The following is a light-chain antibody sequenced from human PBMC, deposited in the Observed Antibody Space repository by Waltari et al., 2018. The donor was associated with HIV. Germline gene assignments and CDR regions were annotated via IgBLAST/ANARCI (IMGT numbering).Light chain of an antibody. CDR2: GTS. CDR3: QRYVRSAGT. Sequence: IVLTQSPGPLSLSQGERATLSCRASQSVSRSYFAWYQQKPGQAPRVLMYGTSSRATGIPERFSGSGSGTDCNVTISRLEPEDFAVYYCQRYVRSAGTFGQGTKVEI. CDR1: QSVSRSY. V-gene: IGKV3-20*01. J-gene: IGKJ1*01.